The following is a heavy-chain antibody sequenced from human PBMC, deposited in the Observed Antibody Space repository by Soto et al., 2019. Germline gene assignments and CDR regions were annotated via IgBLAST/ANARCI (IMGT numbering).Heavy chain of an antibody. J-gene: IGHJ5*02. Sequence: SVKVSCTASGGTFSSYAISWVRQAPGQGLEWMGGIIPIFGTANYAQKFQGRVTITADESTSTAYMELSSLRSEDTAVYYCARDGLSSSSPGRNWFDPWGQGTLVTVSS. V-gene: IGHV1-69*13. CDR1: GGTFSSYA. D-gene: IGHD6-6*01. CDR2: IIPIFGTA. CDR3: ARDGLSSSSPGRNWFDP.